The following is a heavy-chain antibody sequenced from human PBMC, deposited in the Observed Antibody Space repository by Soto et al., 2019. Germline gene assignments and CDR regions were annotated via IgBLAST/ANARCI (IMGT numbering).Heavy chain of an antibody. J-gene: IGHJ6*02. V-gene: IGHV1-58*01. CDR2: IVVGSGNT. CDR3: AADPMAYCSSTRCYNYYYGMDV. D-gene: IGHD2-2*02. CDR1: GFTFTSSA. Sequence: GASVKVSCKASGFTFTSSAVQWVRQARGQRLEWIGWIVVGSGNTNYAQKFQERVTITRDMSTSTAYMELSSLRSEDTAVYYCAADPMAYCSSTRCYNYYYGMDVWGQGPTVTVSS.